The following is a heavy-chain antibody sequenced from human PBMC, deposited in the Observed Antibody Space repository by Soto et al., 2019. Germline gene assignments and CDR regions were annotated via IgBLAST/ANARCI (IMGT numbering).Heavy chain of an antibody. V-gene: IGHV3-23*01. Sequence: EGSLRRSCAPSGFTLTTYAMSYVRQAPRKGLEWVSVISRRGDTTYYADSVKGRFTISRDNSKNTLYLQMSSLRAEDRAVYYCARIQAGYGSSGYFSGFDIWGQGTMVTASS. CDR3: ARIQAGYGSSGYFSGFDI. CDR2: ISRRGDTT. D-gene: IGHD3-22*01. J-gene: IGHJ3*02. CDR1: GFTLTTYA.